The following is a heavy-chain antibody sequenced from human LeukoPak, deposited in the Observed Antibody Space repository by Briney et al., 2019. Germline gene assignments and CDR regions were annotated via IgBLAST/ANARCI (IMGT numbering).Heavy chain of an antibody. D-gene: IGHD3-10*01. Sequence: SETLSLTCAVYGGSFSGYYWSWIRQPPGKGPEWIGEINHSGSTNYNPSLKSRVTISVDTSKNQFSLKLSSVTAADTAVYYCARDTLTMVRGVIVWGQGTLVTVSS. CDR3: ARDTLTMVRGVIV. J-gene: IGHJ4*02. V-gene: IGHV4-34*01. CDR1: GGSFSGYY. CDR2: INHSGST.